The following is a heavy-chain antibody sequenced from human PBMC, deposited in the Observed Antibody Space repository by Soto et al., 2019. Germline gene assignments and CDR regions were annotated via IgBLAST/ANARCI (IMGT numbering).Heavy chain of an antibody. CDR1: GFTFSSYA. CDR3: VKGGYYDSSGYYERVYIRNDNYDMYV. Sequence: GGSLRLSCAASGFTFSSYAMSWVRQAPGKGLEWVSAISGSGGSTYYADSVKGRFTISRDNSKNTLYLQMNSLRAEDTAVYYCVKGGYYDSSGYYERVYIRNDNYDMYVLCQETAVTISS. D-gene: IGHD3-22*01. CDR2: ISGSGGST. V-gene: IGHV3-23*01. J-gene: IGHJ6*02.